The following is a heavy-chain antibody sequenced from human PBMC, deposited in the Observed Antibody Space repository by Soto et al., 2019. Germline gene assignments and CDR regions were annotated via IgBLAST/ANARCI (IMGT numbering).Heavy chain of an antibody. CDR3: AGHVYDILTGYQPFDY. CDR2: IYYSGST. Sequence: SETLSLTCTVSGGSISSYYWSWIRQPPGKGLEWIGYIYYSGSTNYNPSLKSRVTISVDTSKNQFSLKLSSVTAADTAVYYCAGHVYDILTGYQPFDYWGQGTLVTVSS. D-gene: IGHD3-9*01. J-gene: IGHJ4*02. V-gene: IGHV4-59*08. CDR1: GGSISSYY.